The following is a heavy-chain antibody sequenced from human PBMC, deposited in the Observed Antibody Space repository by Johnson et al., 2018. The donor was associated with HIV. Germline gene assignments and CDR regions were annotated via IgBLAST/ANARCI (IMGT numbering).Heavy chain of an antibody. V-gene: IGHV3-7*01. CDR2: IKQYGSEK. CDR1: GFTFSNYA. CDR3: ARGHNGALDI. D-gene: IGHD2-8*01. J-gene: IGHJ3*02. Sequence: VQLLESGGGLVQPGGSLRLSCAASGFTFSNYAMSWVRQAPGKGLEWVANIKQYGSEKYYVDSVKGRFTISRDNAKNSLYLQMNSLRVEDTAVYYCARGHNGALDIWGQGTMLTVSS.